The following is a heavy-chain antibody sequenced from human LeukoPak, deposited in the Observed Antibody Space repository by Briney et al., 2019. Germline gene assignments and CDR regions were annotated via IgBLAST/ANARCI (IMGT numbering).Heavy chain of an antibody. D-gene: IGHD7-27*01. CDR1: GFTFSSYA. Sequence: GGSLRLSCAASGFTFSSYAMSWVRQAPGKGLEWVSAISGSGGSTYYADSVKGRFTISRDNSKNTLYLQMNSLRAEDTAVYYCAKWVSTNWGSKGAFDIWGQRTMVTVSS. J-gene: IGHJ3*02. CDR2: ISGSGGST. CDR3: AKWVSTNWGSKGAFDI. V-gene: IGHV3-23*01.